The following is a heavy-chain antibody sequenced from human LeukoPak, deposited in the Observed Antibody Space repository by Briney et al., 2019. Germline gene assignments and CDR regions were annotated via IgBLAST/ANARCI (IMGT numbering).Heavy chain of an antibody. CDR2: IIPIFGAA. J-gene: IGHJ4*02. V-gene: IGHV1-69*05. CDR3: ARVNSMVVTPTYYFDY. CDR1: GGTFSSYA. D-gene: IGHD4-23*01. Sequence: GASVKVSCKASGGTFSSYAISWVRQAPGQGLEWMGGIIPIFGAANYAQKFQGRVTINTDESTSTAYMELSSLRSEDTAVYYCARVNSMVVTPTYYFDYWGQGTLVTVSS.